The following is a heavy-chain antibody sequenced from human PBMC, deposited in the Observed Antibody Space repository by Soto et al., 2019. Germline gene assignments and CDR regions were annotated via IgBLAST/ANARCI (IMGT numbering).Heavy chain of an antibody. J-gene: IGHJ4*02. CDR2: ISAYNGNT. CDR3: ARFEGHYDILTGYYPLLIFDY. V-gene: IGHV1-18*01. Sequence: ASVKVSCKASGYTFTSYGISWVRQAPGQGLEWMGWISAYNGNTNYAQKLQGRVTMTTDTSTSTAYMELRSLRSDVTAVYYCARFEGHYDILTGYYPLLIFDYWGQGTLVTVSS. D-gene: IGHD3-9*01. CDR1: GYTFTSYG.